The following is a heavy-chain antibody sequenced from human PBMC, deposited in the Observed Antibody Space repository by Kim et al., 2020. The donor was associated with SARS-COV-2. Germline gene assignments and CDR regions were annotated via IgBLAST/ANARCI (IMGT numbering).Heavy chain of an antibody. CDR3: AKDLEGSSFDY. V-gene: IGHV3-9*01. CDR1: GFTFDDYA. J-gene: IGHJ4*02. CDR2: ISWNSGSI. Sequence: GGSLRLSCAASGFTFDDYAMHWVRQAPGKGLEWVSGISWNSGSIGYADSLKGRFTISRDNAKNSLYLQMNSLRAEDTALYYCAKDLEGSSFDYWGQGTLV. D-gene: IGHD6-6*01.